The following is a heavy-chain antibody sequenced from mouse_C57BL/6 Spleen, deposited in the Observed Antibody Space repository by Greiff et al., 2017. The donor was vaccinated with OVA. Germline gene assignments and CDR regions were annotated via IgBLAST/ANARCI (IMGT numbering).Heavy chain of an antibody. J-gene: IGHJ4*01. CDR2: IHPNSGST. D-gene: IGHD5-5*01. CDR1: GYTFTSYW. V-gene: IGHV1-64*01. CDR3: ARKDYRSSYAMDY. Sequence: VKLQQPGAELVKPGASVKLSCKASGYTFTSYWMHWVKQRPGQGLEWIGMIHPNSGSTNYNEKFKSKATLTVDKSSSTAYMQLSSLTSEDSAVYYCARKDYRSSYAMDYWGQGTSVTVSS.